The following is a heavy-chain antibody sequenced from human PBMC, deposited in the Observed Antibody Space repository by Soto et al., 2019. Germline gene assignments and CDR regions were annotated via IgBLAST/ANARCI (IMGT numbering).Heavy chain of an antibody. CDR3: LVLRLLAPY. D-gene: IGHD3-9*01. J-gene: IGHJ4*02. V-gene: IGHV1-3*01. CDR2: INAGNGKT. Sequence: ASVKVSCKASGYTFISYAMHWVRQAPGQNLEWMGWINAGNGKTNYSQQFQGRVTITRDTSASAAYMELSSLRSEDTAVYYCLVLRLLAPYWGQGTLVTVS. CDR1: GYTFISYA.